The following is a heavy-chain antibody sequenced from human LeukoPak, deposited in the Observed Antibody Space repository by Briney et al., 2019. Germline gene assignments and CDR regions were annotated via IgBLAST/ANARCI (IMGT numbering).Heavy chain of an antibody. CDR2: ISNSGSTI. J-gene: IGHJ4*02. V-gene: IGHV3-11*01. CDR3: AKKDGYTSSWSFDY. Sequence: KPGGSLRLSCAASGFTFSDYYMSWIRQAPGQGLEWVSHISNSGSTIYYADSVKGRFTDSRDNAKNSLYLQMNSLRAEDTAVYYCAKKDGYTSSWSFDYWGQGTLVTVSS. D-gene: IGHD6-13*01. CDR1: GFTFSDYY.